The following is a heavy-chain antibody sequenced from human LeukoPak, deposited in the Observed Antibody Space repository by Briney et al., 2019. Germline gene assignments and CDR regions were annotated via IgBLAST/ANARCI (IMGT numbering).Heavy chain of an antibody. CDR2: FDHEDDET. D-gene: IGHD3-3*01. CDR3: ATTPGRITIFGVVSGYYYYGMDV. J-gene: IGHJ6*02. Sequence: ASVKVSCKVSGYTLTELSMHWVRQAPGKGLEWMGGFDHEDDETIYAQKFEGRVTMTEDTSTDTAYMELSSLRSEDTAVYYCATTPGRITIFGVVSGYYYYGMDVWGQGTTVTVSS. V-gene: IGHV1-24*01. CDR1: GYTLTELS.